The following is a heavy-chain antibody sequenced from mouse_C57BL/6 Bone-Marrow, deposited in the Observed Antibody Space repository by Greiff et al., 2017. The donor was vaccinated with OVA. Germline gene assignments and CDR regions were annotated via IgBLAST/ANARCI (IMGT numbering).Heavy chain of an antibody. CDR2: IDPENGDT. CDR3: TTSTAQATAWFAY. CDR1: GFNIKDDY. J-gene: IGHJ3*01. Sequence: DVQLQESGAELVRPGASVKLSCTASGFNIKDDYMHWVKQRPEQGLEWIGWIDPENGDTEYASKFQGKATITADTSSNTAYLQLSSLTSEDTAVYYCTTSTAQATAWFAYWGQGTLVTVSA. D-gene: IGHD3-2*02. V-gene: IGHV14-4*01.